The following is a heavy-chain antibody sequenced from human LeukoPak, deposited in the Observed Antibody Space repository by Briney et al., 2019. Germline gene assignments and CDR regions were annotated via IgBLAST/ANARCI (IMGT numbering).Heavy chain of an antibody. Sequence: GGSLRLSCAVSGFTFDDYAMHWVRQVPGKGLEWVSHISWNSDTIGYADSVKGRFTISRDNAKNSLYLQMNSLRAEDTAVYYCARDRWLQFNYWGQGTLVTVSS. CDR1: GFTFDDYA. J-gene: IGHJ4*02. CDR3: ARDRWLQFNY. D-gene: IGHD5-24*01. CDR2: ISWNSDTI. V-gene: IGHV3-9*01.